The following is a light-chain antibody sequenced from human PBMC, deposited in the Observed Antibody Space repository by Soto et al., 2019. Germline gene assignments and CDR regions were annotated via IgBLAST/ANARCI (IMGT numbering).Light chain of an antibody. J-gene: IGKJ5*01. CDR1: QSVNIY. CDR3: QQANSFPT. Sequence: EIVMAESPATLSVSPGERASLSCRASQSVNIYLSWYQQKPGQAPRLLIFGASSRATGIPARFSGSGSGTDFTLTISSLQPEDFATYYCQQANSFPTFGQGTRLEI. V-gene: IGKV3D-15*01. CDR2: GAS.